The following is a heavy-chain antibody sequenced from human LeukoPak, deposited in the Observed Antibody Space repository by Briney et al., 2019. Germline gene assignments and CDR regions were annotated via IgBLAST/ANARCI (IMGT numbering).Heavy chain of an antibody. CDR3: ARRDSSSWFYFDY. J-gene: IGHJ4*02. CDR2: INHSGST. Sequence: SETLSLTCAVYGGSFSGYYWSWIRQPPGKGLEWIGEINHSGSTNYNPSLKSRVTISVDTSKNQFSLKLSSVTAADTAVYYCARRDSSSWFYFDYWGQGTLVTVSS. D-gene: IGHD6-13*01. V-gene: IGHV4-34*01. CDR1: GGSFSGYY.